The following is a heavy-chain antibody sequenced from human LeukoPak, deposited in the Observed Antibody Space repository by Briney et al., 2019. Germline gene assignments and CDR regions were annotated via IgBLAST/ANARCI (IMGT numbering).Heavy chain of an antibody. V-gene: IGHV4-4*07. J-gene: IGHJ2*01. CDR3: ARDNEWLVQSAYWYFDL. D-gene: IGHD6-19*01. CDR1: GGSISSYY. CDR2: IYTSGST. Sequence: SETLPLTCTVSGGSISSYYWSWIRQPAGKGLEWIGRIYTSGSTNYNPSLKSRVTMSVDTSKNQFSLKLSSVTAADTAVYYCARDNEWLVQSAYWYFDLWGRGTLVTVSS.